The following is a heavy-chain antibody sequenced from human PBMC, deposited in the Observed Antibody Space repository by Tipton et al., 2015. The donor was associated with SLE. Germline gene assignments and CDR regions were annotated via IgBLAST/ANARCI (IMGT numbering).Heavy chain of an antibody. D-gene: IGHD5-12*01. V-gene: IGHV3-23*01. J-gene: IGHJ4*02. Sequence: SLRLSCAASGFTFANYAMSWVRQAPGKGLEWVSAISGSGDRTYYADSVKGHFTISRDNSKNTLYLQMNSLRVEDTAVYYCAKDLNRVATGPVACWGQGTLVTVSS. CDR2: ISGSGDRT. CDR1: GFTFANYA. CDR3: AKDLNRVATGPVAC.